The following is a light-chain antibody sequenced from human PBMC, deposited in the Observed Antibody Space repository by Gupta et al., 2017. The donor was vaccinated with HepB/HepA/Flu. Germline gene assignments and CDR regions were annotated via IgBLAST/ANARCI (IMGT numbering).Light chain of an antibody. Sequence: PDSLAVSLGERATINCKSSQSVLYSSNNKNYLAWYQQKPGQPPKLLIYWASTRESGVPDRFSGSGSGTDFTLTISSLQAEDVAVYYCQQYYSTPPTFGQGTRLEIK. V-gene: IGKV4-1*01. CDR1: QSVLYSSNNKNY. CDR2: WAS. CDR3: QQYYSTPPT. J-gene: IGKJ5*01.